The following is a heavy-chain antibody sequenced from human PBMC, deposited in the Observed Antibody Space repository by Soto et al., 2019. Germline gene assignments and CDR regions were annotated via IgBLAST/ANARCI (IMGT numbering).Heavy chain of an antibody. D-gene: IGHD6-19*01. CDR3: ARMYSSGSGWFHP. V-gene: IGHV4-31*02. CDR2: FYSSGSI. Sequence: PSETLSLTCFVSGYFIAAGGYYWSWIRHHPAKGLEWIGSFYSSGSIIYNPSLRSRVSISGDMSTNQFSMSLTSVTAADTARYYCARMYSSGSGWFHPWGQGTLVTVSS. J-gene: IGHJ5*02. CDR1: GYFIAAGGYY.